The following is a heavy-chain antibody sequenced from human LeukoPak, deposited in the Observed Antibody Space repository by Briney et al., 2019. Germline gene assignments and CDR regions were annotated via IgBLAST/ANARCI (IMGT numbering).Heavy chain of an antibody. CDR1: GGSISTNY. J-gene: IGHJ4*02. CDR2: VSYTGST. Sequence: PSETLSLTCTVSGGSISTNYWTWIRQPPGKGLEWIGYVSYTGSTKYNPSLKSRVTISVDTSKSQFSLKLTSVTAADTAVYYCARDSGSYYAPYYFDYWGQGTLVTVSS. CDR3: ARDSGSYYAPYYFDY. D-gene: IGHD3-10*01. V-gene: IGHV4-59*12.